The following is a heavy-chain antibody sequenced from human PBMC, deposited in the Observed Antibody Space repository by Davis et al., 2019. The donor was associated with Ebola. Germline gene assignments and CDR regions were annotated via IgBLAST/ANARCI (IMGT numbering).Heavy chain of an antibody. CDR2: IRSKANSYAT. Sequence: GESLKISCAASGFTFSGSAMHWVRQASGKGLEWVGRIRSKANSYATAYAASVKGRFTISRDDSKNTAYLQMNSLKTEDTAVYYCTIAVAGDDYWGQGTLVTVCS. V-gene: IGHV3-73*01. CDR3: TIAVAGDDY. D-gene: IGHD6-19*01. CDR1: GFTFSGSA. J-gene: IGHJ4*02.